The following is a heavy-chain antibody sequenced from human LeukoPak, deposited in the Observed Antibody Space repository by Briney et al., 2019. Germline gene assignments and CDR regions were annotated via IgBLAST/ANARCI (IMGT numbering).Heavy chain of an antibody. CDR3: TTDAEVVNAITENWFDP. J-gene: IGHJ5*02. D-gene: IGHD5-12*01. V-gene: IGHV3-15*01. Sequence: PSGTLSLTCAVSGGPISSSNWWSWVRPPPGKGLEWVGRIKSKTDGVTTDYAAPVKGRFTISRDDSKNTLYLQMNSLKTEDTAVYYCTTDAEVVNAITENWFDPWGQGTLVTVSS. CDR2: IKSKTDGVTT. CDR1: GGPISSSNW.